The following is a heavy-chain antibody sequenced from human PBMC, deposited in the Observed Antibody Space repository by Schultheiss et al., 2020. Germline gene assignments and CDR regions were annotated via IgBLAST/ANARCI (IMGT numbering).Heavy chain of an antibody. CDR3: ARGSSGDY. CDR1: GFTFSSYY. Sequence: GGSLRLSCEASGFTFSSYYMHWLRQAPGKGLEWVSAISGSGGSTYYADSVKGRFTISRDNSKNTLYLQMNSLRAEDTAVYYCARGSSGDYWGQGTLVTVSS. CDR2: ISGSGGST. V-gene: IGHV3-23*01. J-gene: IGHJ4*02. D-gene: IGHD6-25*01.